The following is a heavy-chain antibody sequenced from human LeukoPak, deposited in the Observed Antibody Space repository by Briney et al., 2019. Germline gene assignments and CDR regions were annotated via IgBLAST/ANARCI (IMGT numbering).Heavy chain of an antibody. Sequence: GGSLRLSCAASGFIFSNYAMSWVRQVPGRGLEWVSTISSRGDSTYVADSVKGRFTISRDNSKNSLYLQMNTVRAEDTAVYYCVKGPRPDITVAHTVENWGQGTLVTVAS. D-gene: IGHD6-19*01. CDR2: ISSRGDST. V-gene: IGHV3-23*01. CDR3: VKGPRPDITVAHTVEN. CDR1: GFIFSNYA. J-gene: IGHJ4*02.